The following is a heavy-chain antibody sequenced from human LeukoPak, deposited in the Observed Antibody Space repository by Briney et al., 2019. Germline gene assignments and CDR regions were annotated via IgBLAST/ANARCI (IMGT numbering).Heavy chain of an antibody. D-gene: IGHD2-15*01. J-gene: IGHJ4*02. CDR1: GFTFSNYA. V-gene: IGHV3-23*01. Sequence: GGSLRLSCAASGFTFSNYAISWVRQAPGKGLEWVSSIRGSGDSTYYADSVKGRFTISRDNSKNTLYLQLNSLRGDDTAVYYCSRGQGPALYYFDSWGQGTLVTVSS. CDR3: SRGQGPALYYFDS. CDR2: IRGSGDST.